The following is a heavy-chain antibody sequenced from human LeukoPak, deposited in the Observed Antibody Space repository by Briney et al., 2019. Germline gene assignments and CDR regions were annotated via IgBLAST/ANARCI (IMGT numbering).Heavy chain of an antibody. Sequence: GGSLRLSCAASGFTFSSYAMSRVRQAPGKGLEWVSAISGSGGSTYYADSVKGRFTISRDNSKNTLYLQMNSLRAEDTAVYYCAKDRLVGITMIIVDWGQGTLVTVSS. CDR3: AKDRLVGITMIIVD. CDR1: GFTFSSYA. CDR2: ISGSGGST. V-gene: IGHV3-23*01. D-gene: IGHD3-22*01. J-gene: IGHJ4*02.